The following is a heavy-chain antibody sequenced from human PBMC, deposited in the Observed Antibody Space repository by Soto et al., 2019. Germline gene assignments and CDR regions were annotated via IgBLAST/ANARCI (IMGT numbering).Heavy chain of an antibody. Sequence: GGSLRLSCAASGFTFSSYAMSWVRQAPGKGLEWVSAISGSGGSTYYADSVKGRFTISRDNSKNTLYLQMNSLRAEDTAVYYCANRPGYCSGGSCYSVVDYWGQGILVTVSS. CDR1: GFTFSSYA. CDR3: ANRPGYCSGGSCYSVVDY. J-gene: IGHJ4*02. CDR2: ISGSGGST. D-gene: IGHD2-15*01. V-gene: IGHV3-23*01.